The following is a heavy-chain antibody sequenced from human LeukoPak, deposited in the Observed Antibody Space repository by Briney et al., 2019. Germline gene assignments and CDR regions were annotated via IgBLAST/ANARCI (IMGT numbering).Heavy chain of an antibody. V-gene: IGHV4-59*01. CDR2: IYYSGST. J-gene: IGHJ3*02. CDR3: ARERARALDI. Sequence: PSETLSLTCTVSGGSISSYYWSWIRQPPGKGLEWIGYIYYSGSTNYNPSLKSRVTISVDTSKNQLSLKLSSVTAADTAVYYCARERARALDIWGQGTMVTVSS. CDR1: GGSISSYY.